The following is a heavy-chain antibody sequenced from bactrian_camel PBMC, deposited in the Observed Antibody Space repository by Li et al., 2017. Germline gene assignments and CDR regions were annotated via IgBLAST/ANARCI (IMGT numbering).Heavy chain of an antibody. CDR2: IRRSGGET. V-gene: IGHV3S55*01. CDR3: AARRRGRTCSAWRVTPGADNY. Sequence: VQLVESGGGSVQTGGSLRLSCVVSGHSRGSNCVGWYRLPPGRAPAEREGIAAIRRSGGETWYAGSVKGRFTISRDNARNTLYLQMNSLKPEDTAIYYCAARRRGRTCSAWRVTPGADNYWGQGTQVTVS. J-gene: IGHJ4*01. D-gene: IGHD3*01. CDR1: GHSRGSNC.